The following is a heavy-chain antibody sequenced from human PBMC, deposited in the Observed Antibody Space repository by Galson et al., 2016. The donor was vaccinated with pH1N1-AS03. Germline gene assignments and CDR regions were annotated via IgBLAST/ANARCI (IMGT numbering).Heavy chain of an antibody. D-gene: IGHD3-16*02. CDR2: IWHDGSEK. Sequence: SLRLSCAASGFTFSSHGMHWVRQTPGKGLEWVAVIWHDGSEKYYADSAKGRFPISRDNSKNTLYLQMNSLRAEDTAVYYCARDRHYYDYIWGTYRYDWYFDLWGRGTLVTVSS. CDR1: GFTFSSHG. CDR3: ARDRHYYDYIWGTYRYDWYFDL. V-gene: IGHV3-33*01. J-gene: IGHJ2*01.